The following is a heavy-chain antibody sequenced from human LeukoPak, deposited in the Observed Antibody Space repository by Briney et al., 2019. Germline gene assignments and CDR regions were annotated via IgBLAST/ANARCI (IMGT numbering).Heavy chain of an antibody. D-gene: IGHD5-12*01. CDR3: GTWEGATIGY. Sequence: PGGSLRLSCAASGFIVSTYAMSWVRQAPGKGLGWVSSISGTGGTRYYADSVKGRFTISSDNSKNTLYLQMNSLRAEHAPVYFLGTWEGATIGYGGQGTLVTVS. CDR2: ISGTGGTR. V-gene: IGHV3-23*01. J-gene: IGHJ4*02. CDR1: GFIVSTYA.